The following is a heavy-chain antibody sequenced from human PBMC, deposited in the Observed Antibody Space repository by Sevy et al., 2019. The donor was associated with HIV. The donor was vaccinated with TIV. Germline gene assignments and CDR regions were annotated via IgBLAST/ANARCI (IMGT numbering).Heavy chain of an antibody. CDR2: IKEDGSVK. V-gene: IGHV3-7*01. J-gene: IGHJ6*03. CDR3: ARDTNYFYVEV. Sequence: GGSLRLSCVVSGFTFSNYWMTWVRQAPGKGLEWVANIKEDGSVKSYADSVKGRFTISRDNAKNSLSLQMNSLSAEDTAVYYCARDTNYFYVEVWGKGTTVTVSS. CDR1: GFTFSNYW. D-gene: IGHD1-1*01.